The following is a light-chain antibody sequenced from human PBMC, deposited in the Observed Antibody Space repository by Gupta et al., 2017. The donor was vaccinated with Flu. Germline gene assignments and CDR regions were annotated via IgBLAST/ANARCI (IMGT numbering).Light chain of an antibody. CDR1: QDIGSY. J-gene: IGKJ4*01. CDR3: QKYNSAPPA. Sequence: GDRVTVTCRASQDIGSYLAWYQQKSGKVPKLLIYAASSLLSGVPSRFSGSGSGTAFTLTIISLQPEDVATYYCQKYNSAPPAFGGGTKVEIK. CDR2: AAS. V-gene: IGKV1-27*01.